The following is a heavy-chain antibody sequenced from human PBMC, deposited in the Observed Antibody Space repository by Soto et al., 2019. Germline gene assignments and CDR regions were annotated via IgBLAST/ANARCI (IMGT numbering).Heavy chain of an antibody. D-gene: IGHD3-22*01. CDR1: GGSISSGDYY. V-gene: IGHV4-30-4*01. Sequence: KPSETLSLTCTVSGGSISSGDYYWSWIRQPPGKGLEWIGYIYYSGSTYYNPSLKSRVTISVDTSKNQFSLKLSSVTAADTAVYYCARDIYYDSSGTNWFDPWGQGTLVTVSS. J-gene: IGHJ5*02. CDR2: IYYSGST. CDR3: ARDIYYDSSGTNWFDP.